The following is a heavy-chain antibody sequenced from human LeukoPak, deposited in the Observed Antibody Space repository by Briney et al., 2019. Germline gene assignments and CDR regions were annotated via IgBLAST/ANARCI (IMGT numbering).Heavy chain of an antibody. CDR2: MNPNSGNT. CDR3: AKSGVATIEFDY. D-gene: IGHD5-12*01. J-gene: IGHJ4*02. V-gene: IGHV1-8*01. CDR1: GYTFTSYD. Sequence: ASVKVSCKASGYTFTSYDINWVRQATGQGLEWMGWMNPNSGNTGYAQKFQGRVTMTRNTSISTAYMELSSLGSEDTAVYYCAKSGVATIEFDYWGQGTLVTVSS.